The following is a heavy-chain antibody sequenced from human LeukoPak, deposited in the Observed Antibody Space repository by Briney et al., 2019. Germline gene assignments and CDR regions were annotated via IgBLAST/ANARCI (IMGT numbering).Heavy chain of an antibody. J-gene: IGHJ4*02. D-gene: IGHD6-19*01. CDR2: ISGSGDST. V-gene: IGHV3-23*01. CDR1: GFTFSNYA. CDR3: AKGRYSSGWYFDY. Sequence: GGSLRLSCAASGFTFSNYAMRWVRQAPGKGLEWVSGISGSGDSTYYADSVKGRFTISRDNSKNTLYLQMNSLRAEDTAVYYCAKGRYSSGWYFDYWGQGTLVTVSS.